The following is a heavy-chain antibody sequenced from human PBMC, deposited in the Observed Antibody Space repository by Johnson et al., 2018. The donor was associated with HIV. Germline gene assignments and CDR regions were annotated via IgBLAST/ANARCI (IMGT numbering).Heavy chain of an antibody. CDR2: INWNDGST. CDR3: ARERGSVEYSSSFAFDI. V-gene: IGHV3-20*04. J-gene: IGHJ3*02. Sequence: VQLVESGGGVVRPGGSLRLSCAASGFTFDDHGMSWVRQAPGKGLEWVSGINWNDGSTGYADSVKGRFTISRDNAKNSLYLQMNSLRAEHTALYYCARERGSVEYSSSFAFDIWGQGTMVTVSS. CDR1: GFTFDDHG. D-gene: IGHD6-6*01.